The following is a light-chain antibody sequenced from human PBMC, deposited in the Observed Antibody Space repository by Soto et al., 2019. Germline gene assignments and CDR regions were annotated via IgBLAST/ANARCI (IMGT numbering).Light chain of an antibody. Sequence: QSALTQPASVTGSPGQSITISCTGTSSDVGGYNYVSWYQQHPGKVPKLMIYEVNNRPSGVSNRFSGSKSGNTASLTISGLQAEDEADYYCSSFTSTSTYVFGTGTNVTVL. CDR2: EVN. CDR3: SSFTSTSTYV. CDR1: SSDVGGYNY. V-gene: IGLV2-14*01. J-gene: IGLJ1*01.